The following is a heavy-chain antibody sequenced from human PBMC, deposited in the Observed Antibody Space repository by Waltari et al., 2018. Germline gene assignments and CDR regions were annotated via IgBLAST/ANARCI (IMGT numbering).Heavy chain of an antibody. J-gene: IGHJ1*01. CDR3: TKADSGWKYFQF. D-gene: IGHD6-19*01. Sequence: EVQLVESGGGLIQPGGSLRLSCAVSGFSVSSNYMIWVRQAPGRGLEWVSAMYRDGTTYHADSVKCRFAISGDNSRNTLYLQMNSLRTEDTAVYYCTKADSGWKYFQFWGQGTRVTVSS. V-gene: IGHV3-53*05. CDR2: MYRDGTT. CDR1: GFSVSSNY.